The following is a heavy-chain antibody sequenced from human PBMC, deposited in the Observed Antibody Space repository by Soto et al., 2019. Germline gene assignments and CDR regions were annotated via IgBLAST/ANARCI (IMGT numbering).Heavy chain of an antibody. D-gene: IGHD2-2*02. CDR2: ISGSGGST. V-gene: IGHV3-23*01. J-gene: IGHJ4*02. CDR1: GFTFSSYA. CDR3: AKEGVPYCTSTSCYTDY. Sequence: GGSLRLSCAASGFTFSSYAMTWVRQAPGKGLEWVSTISGSGGSTYYADSVKGRFTISRDNSQNTLYLQMNSLRAEDTAVYYCAKEGVPYCTSTSCYTDYWGQGTLVTVSS.